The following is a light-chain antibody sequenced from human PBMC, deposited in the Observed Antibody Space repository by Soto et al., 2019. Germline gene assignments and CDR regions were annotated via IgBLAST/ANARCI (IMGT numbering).Light chain of an antibody. CDR3: QQYGSSHRT. Sequence: EIVLTQSPGTLSLSPGERATLSCRASQSVSSSYLAWYQQKPGQAPRLLIYGASSRATGIQDRFGGSGSGTDFTLTISRLEPEDFAVYYCQQYGSSHRTFGQGTKVEIK. CDR1: QSVSSSY. CDR2: GAS. V-gene: IGKV3-20*01. J-gene: IGKJ1*01.